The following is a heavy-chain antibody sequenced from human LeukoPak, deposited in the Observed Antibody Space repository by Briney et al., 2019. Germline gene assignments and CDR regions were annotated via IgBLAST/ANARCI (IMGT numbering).Heavy chain of an antibody. CDR3: ARDAPSEAYYYGSGSYYPLGY. D-gene: IGHD3-10*01. J-gene: IGHJ4*02. Sequence: GASVKVSCKASGYTFTSYYMHWVRQAPGQGLEWMGIINPSGGSTSYAQKFQGRVTMTRDTSTSTVYMELSSLRSEDTAVYYCARDAPSEAYYYGSGSYYPLGYWGQGTLVTVSS. CDR2: INPSGGST. CDR1: GYTFTSYY. V-gene: IGHV1-46*01.